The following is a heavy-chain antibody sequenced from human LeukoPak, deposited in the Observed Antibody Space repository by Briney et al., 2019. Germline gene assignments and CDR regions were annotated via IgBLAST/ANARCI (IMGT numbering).Heavy chain of an antibody. CDR3: ARSFDGAAGAFDY. V-gene: IGHV4-59*01. J-gene: IGHJ4*02. D-gene: IGHD3-9*01. CDR2: IYYSGST. CDR1: GGSISSYY. Sequence: PSETLSLTCTVSGGSISSYYWSWIRQPPGKGLEWVGYIYYSGSTNYNPSLKSRVIISVDTSKNQFSLKLSSVTAADTAVYYCARSFDGAAGAFDYWGQGTLVTVSS.